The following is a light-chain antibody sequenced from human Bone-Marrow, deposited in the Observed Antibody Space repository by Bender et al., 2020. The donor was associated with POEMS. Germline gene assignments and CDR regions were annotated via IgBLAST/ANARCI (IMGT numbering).Light chain of an antibody. J-gene: IGLJ2*01. CDR2: DVS. CDR1: DSNFGGNN. Sequence: QSVLTQPPSASGTPGQSVIISCSGTDSNFGGNNVNWYQQHPGKAPKVMIYDVSNRPSGVSNRFSGSKSGNTASLTISGLQPEDEADYYCLLYTTANVIFGGGTHLTVL. CDR3: LLYTTANVI. V-gene: IGLV2-14*03.